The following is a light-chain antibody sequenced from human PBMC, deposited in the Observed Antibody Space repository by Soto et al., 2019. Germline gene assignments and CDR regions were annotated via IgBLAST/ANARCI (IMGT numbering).Light chain of an antibody. CDR1: QSISSW. Sequence: DIQMTQSPSTLSASVGDRVTITCRASQSISSWLAWYQQKQGKDPKLLIYDASCLESGVPSRFSGSGSGTAFSLPISSLQPDDFSTYYCQQYNSYSRWTFGQGTKVEIK. CDR2: DAS. CDR3: QQYNSYSRWT. J-gene: IGKJ1*01. V-gene: IGKV1-5*01.